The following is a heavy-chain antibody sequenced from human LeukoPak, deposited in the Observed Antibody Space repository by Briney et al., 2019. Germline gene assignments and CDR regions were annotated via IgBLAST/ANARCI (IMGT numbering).Heavy chain of an antibody. J-gene: IGHJ3*02. Sequence: SETLSLTCSVSLDSTTSYFWGWIRQSPGKGPEWLAYVYKSGQIDYNSSLRSRLFVSVDRSKAQLSLRLRSVTAADTAVYYCARGGSSWYLNDAFDIWGQGTMVTVSS. V-gene: IGHV4-59*01. CDR3: ARGGSSWYLNDAFDI. D-gene: IGHD6-13*01. CDR2: VYKSGQI. CDR1: LDSTTSYF.